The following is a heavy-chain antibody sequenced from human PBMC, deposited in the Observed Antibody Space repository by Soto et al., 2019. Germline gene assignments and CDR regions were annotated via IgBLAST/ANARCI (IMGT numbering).Heavy chain of an antibody. Sequence: PGGSLRLSCAASGFRFSTYGMHWFRQAPGKGLEWVALISDDASEKYYGDSVKGRFTISRDNSKNTLDLQMNSLRPEDTAVYYCAKGAYHDILTGYNYGMDVWGQGTTVTVSS. CDR3: AKGAYHDILTGYNYGMDV. CDR1: GFRFSTYG. CDR2: ISDDASEK. V-gene: IGHV3-30*18. D-gene: IGHD3-9*01. J-gene: IGHJ6*02.